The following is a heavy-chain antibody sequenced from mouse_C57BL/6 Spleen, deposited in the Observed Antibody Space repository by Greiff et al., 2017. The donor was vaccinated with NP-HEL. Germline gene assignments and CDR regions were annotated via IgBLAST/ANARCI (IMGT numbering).Heavy chain of an antibody. Sequence: QVQLQQSGPELVKPGASVKISCKASGYAFSSSWMNWVKQRPGKGLEWIGRIYPGDGDTNYNGKFKGKATLTADKSSSTAYMQLSSLTSEDSAVYFCARQDDYDSWFAYWGQGILVTVSA. CDR1: GYAFSSSW. D-gene: IGHD2-4*01. J-gene: IGHJ3*01. CDR2: IYPGDGDT. V-gene: IGHV1-82*01. CDR3: ARQDDYDSWFAY.